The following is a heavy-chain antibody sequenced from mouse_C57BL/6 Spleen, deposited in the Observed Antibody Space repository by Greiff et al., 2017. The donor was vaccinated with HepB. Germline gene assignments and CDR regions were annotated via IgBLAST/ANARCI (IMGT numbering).Heavy chain of an antibody. J-gene: IGHJ4*01. CDR2: IYPGSGST. D-gene: IGHD2-4*01. Sequence: QVQLQQPGAELVKPGASAKMSCKASGYTFTSYWITWVKQRPGQGLEWIGDIYPGSGSTNYNEKFKSKATLTVYTSSSTAYMKLSSLTSEDAAVYYSARRGDYDSYAMDYWGQGTSVTVSS. V-gene: IGHV1-55*01. CDR3: ARRGDYDSYAMDY. CDR1: GYTFTSYW.